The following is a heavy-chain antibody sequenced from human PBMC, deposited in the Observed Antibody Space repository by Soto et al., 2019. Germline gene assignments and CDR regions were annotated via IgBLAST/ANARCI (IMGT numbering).Heavy chain of an antibody. D-gene: IGHD3-22*01. V-gene: IGHV1-69*02. CDR3: ARSTYYYDSSGPPSY. J-gene: IGHJ4*02. Sequence: SVKVSCKACGGRNSSYTMSWVRQAQGQGLEWMGRIIPILGIANYAQKFQGRVTITADKSTSTAYMELSSLRSEDTAVYYCARSTYYYDSSGPPSYWGQGTLVTVSS. CDR1: GGRNSSYT. CDR2: IIPILGIA.